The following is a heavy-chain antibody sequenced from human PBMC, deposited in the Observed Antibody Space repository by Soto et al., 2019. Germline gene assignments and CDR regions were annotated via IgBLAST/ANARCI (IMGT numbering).Heavy chain of an antibody. V-gene: IGHV3-23*01. J-gene: IGHJ4*02. Sequence: PGGSLSLSCAASGFTFSMSAMTWVRQAPGKGLEWVATTGLTGRTTYCADSVKGRFTVSRDNSMNTLDLHMSSLRAEDTAVYYCATVHSTSRSFDYWGQGTLVTVSS. D-gene: IGHD6-6*01. CDR1: GFTFSMSA. CDR3: ATVHSTSRSFDY. CDR2: TGLTGRTT.